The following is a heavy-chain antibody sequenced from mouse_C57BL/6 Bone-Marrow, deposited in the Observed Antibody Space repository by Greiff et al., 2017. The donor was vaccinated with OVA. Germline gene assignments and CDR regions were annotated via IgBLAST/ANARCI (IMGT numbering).Heavy chain of an antibody. CDR2: IYPRSGNT. J-gene: IGHJ2*01. CDR3: ARKTVFFDY. CDR1: GYTFTSYG. D-gene: IGHD4-1*01. Sequence: QVQLQQSGAELARPGASVKLSCKVSGYTFTSYGISWVKQRTGQGLEWIGEIYPRSGNTYYNEKFKGKATLTADKSSSTAYMELRSLTSEDSAVYFCARKTVFFDYWGQGTTLTVSS. V-gene: IGHV1-81*01.